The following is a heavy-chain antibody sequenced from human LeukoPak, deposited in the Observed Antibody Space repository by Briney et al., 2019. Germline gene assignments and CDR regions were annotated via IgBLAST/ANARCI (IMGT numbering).Heavy chain of an antibody. CDR3: VRHESFYYYYTDV. CDR2: IYYSDSGRT. J-gene: IGHJ6*03. CDR1: SGSISSGDYS. Sequence: PSETLSLTCSVSSGSISSGDYSWGWIRQPRGKGREWIGGIYYSDSGRTYDNPFLESRVSISVDTSKNQFSLKLSSVTGADTALYYCVRHESFYYYYTDVWGKGTTVTVSS. V-gene: IGHV4-39*01.